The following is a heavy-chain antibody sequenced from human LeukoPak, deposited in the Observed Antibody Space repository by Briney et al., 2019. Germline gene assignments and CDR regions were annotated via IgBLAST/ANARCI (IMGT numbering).Heavy chain of an antibody. CDR3: ARDRAHYSSGWWRDYYYYYGMDV. V-gene: IGHV4-59*01. D-gene: IGHD6-19*01. J-gene: IGHJ6*02. CDR2: ISYSGST. CDR1: GGSISGYY. Sequence: SETLSLTCTVSGGSISGYYWSWIRQPPGKGLEWVGYISYSGSTNYKPSLKSRVTISVDTSKNQFSLKLSSVTAADTAIYYCARDRAHYSSGWWRDYYYYYGMDVWGQGTTVTVSS.